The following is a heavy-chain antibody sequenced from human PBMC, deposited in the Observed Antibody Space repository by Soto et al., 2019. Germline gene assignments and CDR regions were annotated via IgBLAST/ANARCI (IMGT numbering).Heavy chain of an antibody. D-gene: IGHD4-17*01. Sequence: SETLSLTCTVSGGSISSYYWSWIRQPPGKGLEWIGYIYYSGSTNYNPSLKSRVTISVDTSKNQFSLKLSSVTAADTALYYCARLTVRYYYYGMDVWGQGTTVT. CDR3: ARLTVRYYYYGMDV. CDR1: GGSISSYY. CDR2: IYYSGST. V-gene: IGHV4-59*08. J-gene: IGHJ6*02.